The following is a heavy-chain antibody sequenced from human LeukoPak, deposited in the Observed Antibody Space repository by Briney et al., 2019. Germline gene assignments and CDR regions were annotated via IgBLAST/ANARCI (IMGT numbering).Heavy chain of an antibody. D-gene: IGHD1-26*01. J-gene: IGHJ4*02. CDR2: ISSSGSTI. Sequence: GGSLRLSCAASGFTFSSYEMNWVRQAPGKGLEWVSYISSSGSTIYYAASVNGRFTISRDNAKNSLYLQMNSLRAEDTAVYYCAGGYSGSYGDLDYWGQGTLVTVSS. CDR1: GFTFSSYE. CDR3: AGGYSGSYGDLDY. V-gene: IGHV3-48*03.